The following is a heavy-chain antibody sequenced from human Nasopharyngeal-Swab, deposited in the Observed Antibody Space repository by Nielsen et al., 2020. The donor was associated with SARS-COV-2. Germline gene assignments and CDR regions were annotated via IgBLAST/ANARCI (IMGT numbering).Heavy chain of an antibody. Sequence: SLKISCAASGFTFDDYAMHWVRQAPGKGLKWVSGISWNSGSIGYADSVKGRFTISRDNAKNSLYLQMNSLRAEDTALYYCAKITAGMTPDYWGQGTLVTVSS. J-gene: IGHJ4*02. CDR1: GFTFDDYA. CDR2: ISWNSGSI. V-gene: IGHV3-9*01. CDR3: AKITAGMTPDY. D-gene: IGHD1-14*01.